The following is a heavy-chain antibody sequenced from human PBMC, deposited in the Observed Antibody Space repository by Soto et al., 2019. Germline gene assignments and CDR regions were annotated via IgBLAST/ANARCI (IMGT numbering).Heavy chain of an antibody. V-gene: IGHV1-69*01. Sequence: QVQLVQSGAEVKKPGSSVKVSCKASGGTFSSYAISWVRQAPGQGLEWMGGIIPIFGTANYAQKFQGRVTITADESTSTAYMELSSLRSEDTAVYYCARGKGYCSGGSCYPTYYYYYGMDVWGQATTVTVSS. CDR1: GGTFSSYA. CDR3: ARGKGYCSGGSCYPTYYYYYGMDV. D-gene: IGHD2-15*01. J-gene: IGHJ6*02. CDR2: IIPIFGTA.